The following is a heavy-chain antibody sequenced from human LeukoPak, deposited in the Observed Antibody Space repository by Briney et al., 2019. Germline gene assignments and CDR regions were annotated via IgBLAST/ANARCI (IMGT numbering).Heavy chain of an antibody. D-gene: IGHD5-18*01. V-gene: IGHV3-30-3*01. CDR3: ARDSYSYGYVDY. CDR2: ISYDGSNK. Sequence: GGSLRLSCAASGFTFSSYAMHWVRQAPGKGLEGVAVISYDGSNKYYADSVKGRFTISRDNSKNTLYLQMNSLRAEDTAVYYCARDSYSYGYVDYWGQGTLVTVSS. J-gene: IGHJ4*02. CDR1: GFTFSSYA.